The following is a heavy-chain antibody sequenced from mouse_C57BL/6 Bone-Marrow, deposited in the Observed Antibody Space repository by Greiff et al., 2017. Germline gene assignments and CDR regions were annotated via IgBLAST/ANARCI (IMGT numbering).Heavy chain of an antibody. D-gene: IGHD1-1*01. CDR2: INYDGGST. J-gene: IGHJ2*01. CDR1: GFTFSDYY. V-gene: IGHV5-16*01. CDR3: ARGDYGSSCFDY. Sequence: EVMLVESEGGLVQPGSSMKLSCTASGFTFSDYYMAWVRQVPEKGLEWVANINYDGGSTYYLDSLKSRFIISRDNAKNILYLQMSSLKSEDTATYYCARGDYGSSCFDYWGQGTTLTVSS.